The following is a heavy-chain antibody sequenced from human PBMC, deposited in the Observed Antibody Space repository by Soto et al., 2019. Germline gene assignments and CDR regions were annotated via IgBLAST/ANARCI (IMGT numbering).Heavy chain of an antibody. V-gene: IGHV4-39*01. D-gene: IGHD6-13*01. CDR1: GGSISSSSYY. CDR2: IYYSGST. CDR3: ARHIADEGLLRSGMDV. J-gene: IGHJ6*02. Sequence: SETLSLTCTVSGGSISSSSYYWGWIRQPPGKGLEWIGSIYYSGSTYYNPSLKSRVTISVDTSKNQFSLKLSSVTAADTAVYYCARHIADEGLLRSGMDVWGQGTTVTVSS.